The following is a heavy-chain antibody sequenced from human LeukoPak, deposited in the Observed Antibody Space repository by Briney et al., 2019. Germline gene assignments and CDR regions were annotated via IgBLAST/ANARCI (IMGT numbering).Heavy chain of an antibody. CDR1: GFTFSSYS. V-gene: IGHV3-21*01. CDR2: ISSSSSYI. D-gene: IGHD4-17*01. CDR3: ARPRDYGDYGGGY. Sequence: PGGSLRLSCAASGFTFSSYSMNWVRQAPGKGLEWVSSISSSSSYIYYADSVKGRFTISRDNAKNSLYLQMNSLRAEDTAVYYCARPRDYGDYGGGYWGQGTLVTVSS. J-gene: IGHJ4*02.